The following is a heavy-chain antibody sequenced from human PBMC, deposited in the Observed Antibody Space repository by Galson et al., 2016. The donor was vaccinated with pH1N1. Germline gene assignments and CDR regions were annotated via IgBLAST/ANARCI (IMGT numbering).Heavy chain of an antibody. D-gene: IGHD3-10*01. CDR1: GFTCSDYY. Sequence: SLRLSCAASGFTCSDYYMTWIRRAPGKGLEWVSYISSSGYTIFYTDSVKGRFTISRDNAKNSLYLQMNSLRAEDSAVFYCGSAPRLGELELGDVCDIWGQGTMVTVYS. CDR3: GSAPRLGELELGDVCDI. CDR2: ISSSGYTI. J-gene: IGHJ3*02. V-gene: IGHV3-11*01.